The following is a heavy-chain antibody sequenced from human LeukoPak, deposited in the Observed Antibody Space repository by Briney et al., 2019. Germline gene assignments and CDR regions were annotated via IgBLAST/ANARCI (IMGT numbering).Heavy chain of an antibody. CDR3: ARRRLKQLVQVFDY. J-gene: IGHJ4*02. V-gene: IGHV4-61*02. D-gene: IGHD6-6*01. Sequence: SETLSLTCTVSGGSISSGSYYWSWIRQPAGKGLEWIGRIYTSGSTNYNPSLKSRVTISVDTSKNQFSLKLSSVTAADTAVYYCARRRLKQLVQVFDYWGQGTLVTVSS. CDR1: GGSISSGSYY. CDR2: IYTSGST.